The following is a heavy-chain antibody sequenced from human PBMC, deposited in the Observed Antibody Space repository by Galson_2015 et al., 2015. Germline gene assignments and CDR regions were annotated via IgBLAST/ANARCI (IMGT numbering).Heavy chain of an antibody. CDR3: ARDQIFGVVAWFDP. J-gene: IGHJ5*02. Sequence: SVKVSCKASGYTFTSYAMNWVRQAPGQGLEWMGWINTNTGNPTYAQGFTGRFVFSLDTSVSTAYLQISSLKAEDTAVYYCARDQIFGVVAWFDPWGQGTLVTVSS. D-gene: IGHD3-3*01. V-gene: IGHV7-4-1*02. CDR1: GYTFTSYA. CDR2: INTNTGNP.